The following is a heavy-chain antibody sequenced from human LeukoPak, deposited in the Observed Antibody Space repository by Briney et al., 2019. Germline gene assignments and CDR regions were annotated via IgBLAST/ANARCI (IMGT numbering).Heavy chain of an antibody. CDR2: INSGGTT. Sequence: GGSLRLSCVASGFNVSSTYMNWVRQAPGKGLEWVSLINSGGTTYYPDSVKGRFTIARDNSKNTLFLQMNSLRAEDSGVYYCARERREPQKDAFDFWGQGTMVTVSS. CDR1: GFNVSSTY. D-gene: IGHD1-26*01. J-gene: IGHJ3*01. CDR3: ARERREPQKDAFDF. V-gene: IGHV3-66*01.